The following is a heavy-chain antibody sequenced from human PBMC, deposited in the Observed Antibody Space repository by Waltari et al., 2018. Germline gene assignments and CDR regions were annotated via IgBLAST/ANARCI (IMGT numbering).Heavy chain of an antibody. V-gene: IGHV4-38-2*01. CDR2: IYHSGST. J-gene: IGHJ4*02. CDR3: ARGGLYGYYYDSSGYYRGLDY. D-gene: IGHD3-22*01. Sequence: QVQLQESGPGLVKPSETLSLTCAVSGYSISSGYYWGWIRQPPGKGLEWIGSIYHSGSTYYNPSLKSRVTISVDTSKNQFSLKLSSVTAADTAVYYCARGGLYGYYYDSSGYYRGLDYWGQGTLVTVSS. CDR1: GYSISSGYY.